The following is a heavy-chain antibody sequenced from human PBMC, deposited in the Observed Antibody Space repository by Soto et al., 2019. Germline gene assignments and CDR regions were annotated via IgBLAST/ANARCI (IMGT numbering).Heavy chain of an antibody. CDR3: ARTSAAGKYYYGMDV. CDR2: IYPGDSDT. V-gene: IGHV5-51*01. CDR1: GYSFIDYW. Sequence: RGESLKISCKGSGYSFIDYWIGWVRQMPGKGLEWMGIIYPGDSDTRYSPSFQGQVTISADKSISTAYLQWSSLKASDTAMYYCARTSAAGKYYYGMDVWGQGTTVTVSS. D-gene: IGHD6-13*01. J-gene: IGHJ6*02.